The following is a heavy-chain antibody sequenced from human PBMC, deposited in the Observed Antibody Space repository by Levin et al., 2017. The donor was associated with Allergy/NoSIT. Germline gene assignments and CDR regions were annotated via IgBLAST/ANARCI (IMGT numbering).Heavy chain of an antibody. V-gene: IGHV3-30-3*01. CDR3: ARDSPPYGSGSYSSHDY. D-gene: IGHD3-10*01. J-gene: IGHJ4*02. CDR2: ISYDGSNK. Sequence: GGSLRLSCAASGFTFSSYAMHWVRQAPGKGLEWVAVISYDGSNKYYADSVKGRFTISRDNSKNTLYLQMNSLRAEDTAVYYCARDSPPYGSGSYSSHDYWGQGTLVTVSS. CDR1: GFTFSSYA.